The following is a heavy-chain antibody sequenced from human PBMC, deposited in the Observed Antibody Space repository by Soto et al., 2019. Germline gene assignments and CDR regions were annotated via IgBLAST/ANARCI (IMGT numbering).Heavy chain of an antibody. CDR3: ARLGVVAEAYNWFDP. CDR1: GFTFSSYS. CDR2: ISSSSSTI. D-gene: IGHD2-15*01. V-gene: IGHV3-48*01. Sequence: GGSLRLSCAASGFTFSSYSMNWVRQAPGKGLEWVSYISSSSSTIYYADSVKGRFTISRDNAKNSLYLQMNSLRAEDTAVYYCARLGVVAEAYNWFDPWGQGTLVTVSS. J-gene: IGHJ5*02.